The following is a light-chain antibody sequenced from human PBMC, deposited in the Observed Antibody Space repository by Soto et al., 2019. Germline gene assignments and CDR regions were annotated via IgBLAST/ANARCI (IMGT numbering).Light chain of an antibody. CDR2: EVN. Sequence: QSALTQPPSASGSPGQSVTISCTGTSSDVGGYNYVSWYQQHPGKAPKLMIYEVNKRPSGVPDRFSGSKSGNTASLTVSRLQAEDEADYYCSSYAGSNTVLFGGGTKLTVL. J-gene: IGLJ2*01. V-gene: IGLV2-8*01. CDR3: SSYAGSNTVL. CDR1: SSDVGGYNY.